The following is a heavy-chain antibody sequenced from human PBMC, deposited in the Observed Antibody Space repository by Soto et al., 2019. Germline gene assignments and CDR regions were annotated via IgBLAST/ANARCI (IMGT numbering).Heavy chain of an antibody. J-gene: IGHJ6*02. CDR3: AKDEHSSSWYGPSYYFYGMDV. D-gene: IGHD6-13*01. Sequence: PGGALRVSSAASGFTFSSYGMHWVRQAPGKGLEWVAVISYDGSNKYYADSVKDRFTISRDNSKNTLYLQMNSLRAEDTAVYYCAKDEHSSSWYGPSYYFYGMDVCGQVDTFTVS. CDR1: GFTFSSYG. V-gene: IGHV3-30*18. CDR2: ISYDGSNK.